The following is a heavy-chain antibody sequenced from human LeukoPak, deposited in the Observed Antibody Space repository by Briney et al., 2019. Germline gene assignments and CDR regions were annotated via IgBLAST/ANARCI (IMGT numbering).Heavy chain of an antibody. D-gene: IGHD5-18*01. J-gene: IGHJ4*02. CDR3: AKRTRGYSYGTLDY. Sequence: PGGSLRLSCAASGFSFSTCAMNWGRQAPGKGLEWVSTISGGGDGALYADSVKGRFTISRDNSKNTLFLQMNSLRAEDTAVYYCAKRTRGYSYGTLDYWGQGTLVTVSS. CDR2: ISGGGDGA. V-gene: IGHV3-23*01. CDR1: GFSFSTCA.